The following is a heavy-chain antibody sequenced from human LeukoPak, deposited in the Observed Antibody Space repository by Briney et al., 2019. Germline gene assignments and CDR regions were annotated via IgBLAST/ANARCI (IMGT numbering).Heavy chain of an antibody. V-gene: IGHV3-74*01. CDR1: GFTFSSYW. J-gene: IGHJ3*02. CDR3: STGSGHAFDI. CDR2: INSDGSST. D-gene: IGHD3-10*01. Sequence: PGGSLRLSCAASGFTFSSYWMHWVRQVPGKGLVWVSRINSDGSSTIYADSVKGRFTISRDNAKNTLYVQMNSQRAEDTAVYYCSTGSGHAFDIWGRGTMVTVSS.